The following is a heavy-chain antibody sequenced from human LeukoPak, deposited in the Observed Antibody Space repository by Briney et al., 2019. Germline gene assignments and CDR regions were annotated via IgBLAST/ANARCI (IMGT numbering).Heavy chain of an antibody. CDR3: AADSRRSSGWFLPDRFDI. D-gene: IGHD6-19*01. CDR2: FDPEAGET. J-gene: IGHJ3*02. V-gene: IGHV1-24*01. CDR1: GYTLTYLC. Sequence: GASVKVSCKVSGYTLTYLCMHWVGQTPGSGPEWMGGFDPEAGETVYAQKFQGRVTMTDDTSTDTAYMELSSLRSEDTAVYYCAADSRRSSGWFLPDRFDIWGQGTKVTVSS.